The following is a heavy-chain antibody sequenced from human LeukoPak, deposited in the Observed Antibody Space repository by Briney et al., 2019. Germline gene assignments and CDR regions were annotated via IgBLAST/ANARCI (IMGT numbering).Heavy chain of an antibody. Sequence: ASVKVSCKASGYTFTSYGISWVRQAPGQGLEWMGRISAYNGNTNYAQKLQGRVTMTTDTSTSTAYMELRSLRSDDTAVYYCARDNRPYYYGSGKNSDFDYWGQGTLVTVSS. CDR3: ARDNRPYYYGSGKNSDFDY. J-gene: IGHJ4*02. CDR2: ISAYNGNT. CDR1: GYTFTSYG. V-gene: IGHV1-18*01. D-gene: IGHD3-10*01.